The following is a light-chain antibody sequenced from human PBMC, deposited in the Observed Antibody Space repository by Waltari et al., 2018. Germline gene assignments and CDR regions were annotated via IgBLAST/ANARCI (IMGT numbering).Light chain of an antibody. Sequence: DIQMTQSPSSLSASLVDRVTITCRASQGISTSLSWYHEKPGKAPKLLLYAASSLPLRVRSRCSGSGSGSDYTLTISRLQPEDFANYYCQQYDRTPATFGGGTKLQIK. CDR1: QGISTS. CDR2: AAS. J-gene: IGKJ4*01. CDR3: QQYDRTPAT. V-gene: IGKV1-NL1*01.